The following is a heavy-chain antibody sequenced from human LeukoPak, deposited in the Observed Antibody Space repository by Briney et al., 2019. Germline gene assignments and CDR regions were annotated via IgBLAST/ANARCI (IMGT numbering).Heavy chain of an antibody. CDR2: ISYDGSNK. Sequence: PGGSLRLSCAASGFTFSSYAMHWVRQAPGKGLEWVAVISYDGSNKYYADSVKGRFTISRDNSKNTLYLQMNSLRAEDTAVYYCAKEGNYDSSGYFPFDYWGQGTLVTVSS. CDR3: AKEGNYDSSGYFPFDY. J-gene: IGHJ4*02. D-gene: IGHD3-22*01. V-gene: IGHV3-30*01. CDR1: GFTFSSYA.